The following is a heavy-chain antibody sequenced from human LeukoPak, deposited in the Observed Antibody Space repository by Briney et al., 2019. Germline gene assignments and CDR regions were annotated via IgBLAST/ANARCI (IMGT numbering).Heavy chain of an antibody. Sequence: GGSLRLSCAASGFTVSSNYMSWVRQPPGKGLEWVSVIYSGGSTYYAKSVKDRFTISRDNSKNTLYLQMNSLRAEDTAVYYCARGPVAPFYGMDVWGQGTTVTVPS. CDR2: IYSGGST. V-gene: IGHV3-53*01. CDR1: GFTVSSNY. CDR3: ARGPVAPFYGMDV. J-gene: IGHJ6*02. D-gene: IGHD2-15*01.